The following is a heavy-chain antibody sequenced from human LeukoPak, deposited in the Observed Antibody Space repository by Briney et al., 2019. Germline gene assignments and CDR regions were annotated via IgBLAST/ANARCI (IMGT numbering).Heavy chain of an antibody. CDR3: AKKWGVGTTTLDYFDY. CDR1: GFTFSSYG. J-gene: IGHJ4*02. CDR2: IWYDGSNK. V-gene: IGHV3-33*06. D-gene: IGHD1-26*01. Sequence: GGSQRLSCAASGFTFSSYGMHWVRQAPGKGLEWVAVIWYDGSNKYYADSVKGRFTISRDNSKNTLYLQMNSLTDEDTAVYYCAKKWGVGTTTLDYFDYWGQGTLVTVSS.